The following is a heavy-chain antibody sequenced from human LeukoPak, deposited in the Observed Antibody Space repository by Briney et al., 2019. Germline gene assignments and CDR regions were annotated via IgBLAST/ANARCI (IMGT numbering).Heavy chain of an antibody. J-gene: IGHJ5*02. CDR1: GFTLSEYG. D-gene: IGHD3-22*01. V-gene: IGHV3-30*01. Sequence: PGGSLRLSCAASGFTLSEYGIHWVRQAPGKGLEWVAVLSYDGSDRYYADSVNGRFTISRDISSDTVSLQMNSLRVKDTAVYFCAGDRINMMVLVHDSGLDLWGQGTLVTVSS. CDR3: AGDRINMMVLVHDSGLDL. CDR2: LSYDGSDR.